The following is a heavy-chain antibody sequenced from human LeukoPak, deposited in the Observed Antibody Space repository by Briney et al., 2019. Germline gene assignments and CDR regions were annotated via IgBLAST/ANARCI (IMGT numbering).Heavy chain of an antibody. J-gene: IGHJ4*02. D-gene: IGHD5-24*01. V-gene: IGHV4-59*01. CDR3: ARDRDGDIDY. CDR1: GGSISSYY. Sequence: SETLSLTCTVSGGSISSYYWSWLRQPPGKGLEWIGYIYYSGSTNYNPSLKSRVTISVDTSKNQFSLKLSSVTAADTAVYYCARDRDGDIDYWGQGTPVTVSS. CDR2: IYYSGST.